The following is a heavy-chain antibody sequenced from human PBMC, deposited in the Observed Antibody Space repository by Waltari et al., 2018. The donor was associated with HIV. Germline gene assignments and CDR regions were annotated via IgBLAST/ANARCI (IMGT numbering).Heavy chain of an antibody. CDR3: AKDWENDSNGYSYLGAFDL. CDR2: ISGIAGSI. D-gene: IGHD3-22*01. J-gene: IGHJ3*01. Sequence: EVHVLESGGGSVQPGGSLRLSCAASGLTFRNYAMTWVRQAPGKGREWVSTISGIAGSIYYADSVKGRFTISRDNFKYTLFLQMNSLRVEDTAIYYCAKDWENDSNGYSYLGAFDLWGPGTSVVVSS. V-gene: IGHV3-23*01. CDR1: GLTFRNYA.